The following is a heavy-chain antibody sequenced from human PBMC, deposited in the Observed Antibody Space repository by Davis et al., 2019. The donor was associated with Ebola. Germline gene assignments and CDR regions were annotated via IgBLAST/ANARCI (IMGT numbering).Heavy chain of an antibody. CDR3: ASALETYTDAFDI. CDR1: GGSISSYY. Sequence: MPSETLSLTCTVSGGSISSYYWSWIRQPPGKGLEWIGEINHSGSTNYNPSFKSRVTISMDKSKNQFSLTLSSVTAADTAVYFCASALETYTDAFDIWGRGTAVIVSS. CDR2: INHSGST. D-gene: IGHD1-1*01. J-gene: IGHJ3*02. V-gene: IGHV4-34*01.